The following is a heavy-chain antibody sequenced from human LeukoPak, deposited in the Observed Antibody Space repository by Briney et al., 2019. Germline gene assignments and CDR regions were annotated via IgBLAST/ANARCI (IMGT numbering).Heavy chain of an antibody. D-gene: IGHD5-24*01. CDR2: IIPIFGTA. CDR3: ARAPEMATIYFDY. Sequence: SVKVSCKASGGTFSSYAISWVRQAPGQGLEWMGGIIPIFGTANYAQKFQGRVTITADESTSTAYVELSSLRSEDTAVYYCARAPEMATIYFDYWGQGTLVTVSS. CDR1: GGTFSSYA. V-gene: IGHV1-69*13. J-gene: IGHJ4*02.